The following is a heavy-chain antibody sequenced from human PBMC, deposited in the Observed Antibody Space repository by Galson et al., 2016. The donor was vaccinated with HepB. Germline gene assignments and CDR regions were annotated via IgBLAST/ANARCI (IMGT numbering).Heavy chain of an antibody. D-gene: IGHD2-2*02. V-gene: IGHV4-4*09. CDR3: ARQSYLDY. J-gene: IGHJ4*02. CDR1: GASISNNY. Sequence: SETLSLTCAVSGASISNNYWSWIRQSPGKGLEWIGYIFSSGSTRYNPSLKSRVSMSVDTSKNQFSLSLSSVTAADTVVYYCARQSYLDYWGQGTLVTVSS. CDR2: IFSSGST.